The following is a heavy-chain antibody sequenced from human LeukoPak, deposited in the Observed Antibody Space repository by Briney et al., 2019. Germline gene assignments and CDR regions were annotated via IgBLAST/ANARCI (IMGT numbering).Heavy chain of an antibody. CDR1: GFTVSSNY. D-gene: IGHD5-24*01. CDR2: IYSGGST. CDR3: ARWATITRFGY. V-gene: IGHV3-53*01. J-gene: IGHJ4*02. Sequence: SGGSLRLTCAASGFTVSSNYMSWVRQAPGKGLEWVSVIYSGGSTYYADSVKGRFTISRDNSKNTLYLQMNSLRAEDTAVYYCARWATITRFGYWGQGTLVTVSS.